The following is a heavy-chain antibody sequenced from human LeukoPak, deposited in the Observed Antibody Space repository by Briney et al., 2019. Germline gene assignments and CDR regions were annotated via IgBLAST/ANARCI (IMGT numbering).Heavy chain of an antibody. CDR3: ARIAVTAGRHTWFDP. CDR1: GFSNRIGYY. D-gene: IGHD2-21*02. V-gene: IGHV4-38-2*01. CDR2: IFHSGDT. Sequence: SETLSLTCAVSGFSNRIGYYWGWIRQPPGKGLEWIESIFHSGDTYYNPSLKSRDTMSVDTSKNQFSLRLTSVTAADTAVYYCARIAVTAGRHTWFDPWGQGALVTVSS. J-gene: IGHJ5*02.